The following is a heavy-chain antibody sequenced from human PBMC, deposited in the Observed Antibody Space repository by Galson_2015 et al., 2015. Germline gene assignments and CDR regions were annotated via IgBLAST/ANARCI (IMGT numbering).Heavy chain of an antibody. CDR3: ARAYCSGGTCYGFDF. J-gene: IGHJ4*02. Sequence: SVKVSCKASGYTFTSFDINWVRQATGQGLEWKGWMNPNSGNTGYAQKFQGRVTMTRNPSISTAYMELSSLRSEDTAVYYCARAYCSGGTCYGFDFWGQGSQVTVSS. D-gene: IGHD2-15*01. CDR2: MNPNSGNT. V-gene: IGHV1-8*01. CDR1: GYTFTSFD.